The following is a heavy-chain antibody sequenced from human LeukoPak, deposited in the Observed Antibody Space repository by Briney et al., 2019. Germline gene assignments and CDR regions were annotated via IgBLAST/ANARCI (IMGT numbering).Heavy chain of an antibody. D-gene: IGHD3-10*01. J-gene: IGHJ4*02. CDR2: IIPILGIA. V-gene: IGHV1-69*04. Sequence: ASVKVSCKATGGTFSSYAISWVRQAPGQGLEWMGRIIPILGIANYAQKFRGRVTITADKSTSTAYMELSSLRSEDTAVYYCARDQPGYGSGSHIDYWGQGTLVTVSS. CDR1: GGTFSSYA. CDR3: ARDQPGYGSGSHIDY.